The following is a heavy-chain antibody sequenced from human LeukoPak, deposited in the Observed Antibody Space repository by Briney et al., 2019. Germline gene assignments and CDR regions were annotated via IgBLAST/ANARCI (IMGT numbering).Heavy chain of an antibody. CDR1: GFTFSRYA. CDR3: AKDWSRIAAADYYYYMDV. D-gene: IGHD6-13*01. CDR2: ISYDGSNK. J-gene: IGHJ6*03. Sequence: GGSLRLSCAASGFTFSRYAMHWVRQAPGKGLEWVAVISYDGSNKYYADSVKGRFTISRDNSKNTLYLQMNSLRDEDTAVYYCAKDWSRIAAADYYYYMDVWGKGTTVTISS. V-gene: IGHV3-30*04.